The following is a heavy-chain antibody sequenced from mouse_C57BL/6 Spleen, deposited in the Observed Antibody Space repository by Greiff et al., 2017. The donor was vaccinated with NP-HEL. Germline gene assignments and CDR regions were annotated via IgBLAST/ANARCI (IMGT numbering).Heavy chain of an antibody. CDR1: GYTFTDYN. Sequence: EVQVVESGPELVKPGASVKIPCKASGYTFTDYNMDWVKQSHGKSLEWIGDINPNNGGTIYNQKFKGKATLTVDKSSSTAYMELRSLTSEDTAVYYCARSNPALYYGSSTFAYWGQGTLVTVSA. J-gene: IGHJ3*01. V-gene: IGHV1-18*01. CDR2: INPNNGGT. D-gene: IGHD1-1*01. CDR3: ARSNPALYYGSSTFAY.